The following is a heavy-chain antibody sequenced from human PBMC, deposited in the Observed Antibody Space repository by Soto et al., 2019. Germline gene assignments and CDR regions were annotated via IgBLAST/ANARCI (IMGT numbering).Heavy chain of an antibody. D-gene: IGHD3-9*01. J-gene: IGHJ4*02. Sequence: GGSLRLSCAASGFTFSSYAMSWVRQAPGKGLEWVSAISGSGGSTYYADSVKGRFTVSRDNSKNTLYLQMNSLRAEDTAVYYCAKDLNRHYDIFGFCGQGPLLTVSS. V-gene: IGHV3-23*01. CDR2: ISGSGGST. CDR3: AKDLNRHYDIFGF. CDR1: GFTFSSYA.